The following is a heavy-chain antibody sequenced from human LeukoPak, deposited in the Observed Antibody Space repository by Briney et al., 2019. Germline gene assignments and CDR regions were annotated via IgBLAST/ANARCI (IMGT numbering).Heavy chain of an antibody. Sequence: ASVKVSCKASGYTFTSYGISWVRQAPGQGLEWMGWISAYNGNTNYAQKLQGGVTMTTGTSTSTAYMELRSLRSDDTAVYYCASSSTLSSWFDPWGQGTLVTVSS. CDR1: GYTFTSYG. J-gene: IGHJ5*02. CDR2: ISAYNGNT. D-gene: IGHD2-2*01. CDR3: ASSSTLSSWFDP. V-gene: IGHV1-18*01.